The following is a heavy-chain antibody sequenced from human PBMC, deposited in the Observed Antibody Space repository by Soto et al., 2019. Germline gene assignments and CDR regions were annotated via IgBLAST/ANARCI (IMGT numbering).Heavy chain of an antibody. J-gene: IGHJ6*02. CDR3: ASRYCISTSCYVGYYGMDV. CDR1: GGSISSSNW. Sequence: QVQLQESGPGLVKPSGTLSLTCAVSGGSISSSNWWSWVRQPPGKGLEWIGKIYHSGSTNYNPSLKSRVTISVDKSKNQFSLKLSSVTAADTAVYYCASRYCISTSCYVGYYGMDVWGQGTTVTVSS. CDR2: IYHSGST. V-gene: IGHV4-4*02. D-gene: IGHD2-2*01.